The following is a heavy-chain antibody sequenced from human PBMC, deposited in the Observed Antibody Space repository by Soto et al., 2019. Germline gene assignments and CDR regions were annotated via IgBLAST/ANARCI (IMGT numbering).Heavy chain of an antibody. CDR2: ISGRGGNT. CDR1: GFTFSNYA. D-gene: IGHD2-15*01. CDR3: AKAGCSGGTCYLYYSDY. J-gene: IGHJ4*02. V-gene: IGHV3-23*01. Sequence: EMQLLESGGGLVQPGGSLKLSCAASGFTFSNYAMSWVRQAPGKGLEWVSTISGRGGNTYYADSVKARFTISRDNSRNTLYLQMDRLRVEDSAVYSCAKAGCSGGTCYLYYSDYWGQGALVTVSS.